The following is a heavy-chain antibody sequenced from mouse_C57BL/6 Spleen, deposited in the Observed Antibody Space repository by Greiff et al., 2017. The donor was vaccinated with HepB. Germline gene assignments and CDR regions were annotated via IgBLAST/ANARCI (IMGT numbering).Heavy chain of an antibody. V-gene: IGHV1-42*01. J-gene: IGHJ4*01. CDR1: GYSFTGYY. CDR3: ARWGRDAMDY. D-gene: IGHD1-1*01. Sequence: VQLQQSGPELVKPGASVKISCKASGYSFTGYYMNWVKQSPEKSLEWIGEINPSTGGTTYNQKFKAKATLTVDKSSSTAYMQLKSLTSEDSAVYYCARWGRDAMDYWGQGTSVTVSS. CDR2: INPSTGGT.